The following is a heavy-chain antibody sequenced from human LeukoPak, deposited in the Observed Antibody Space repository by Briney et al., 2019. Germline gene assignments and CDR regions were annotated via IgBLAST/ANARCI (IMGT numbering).Heavy chain of an antibody. D-gene: IGHD2-2*01. J-gene: IGHJ6*04. CDR3: ASARTKAFMDV. CDR2: IYTSGST. CDR1: GGSISRYY. V-gene: IGHV4-4*07. Sequence: SETLSLTCTVSGGSISRYYWSWIRQPAGKGLEWIGRIYTSGSTNYNPSLKSRVTMSVDTSKNQFSLKLSSVTAADTAVYHCASARTKAFMDVWGKGTTVTVSS.